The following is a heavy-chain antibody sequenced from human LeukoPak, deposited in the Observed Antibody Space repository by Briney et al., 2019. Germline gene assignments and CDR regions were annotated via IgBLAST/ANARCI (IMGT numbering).Heavy chain of an antibody. CDR2: IYYSGST. CDR1: GGSISSSTYY. Sequence: SETLSLTCTVSGGSISSSTYYWGWIRQPPGKGLEWIGSIYYSGSTYYNPSLKSRVTISVDTSKNQFSLRLNSVTAADTAVYFCARGSRGVIDSWGQGTLITVSS. V-gene: IGHV4-39*07. D-gene: IGHD3-10*01. CDR3: ARGSRGVIDS. J-gene: IGHJ5*01.